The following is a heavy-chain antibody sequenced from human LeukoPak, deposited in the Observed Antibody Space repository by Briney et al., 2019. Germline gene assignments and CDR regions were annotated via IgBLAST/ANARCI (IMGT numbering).Heavy chain of an antibody. Sequence: SLRLSCAASGFTFSSYGMHWVRQAPGKGLEWEAGISYDGRNKEYVDSVKGRFTISRDNSKNTLYLQMNSLRAEDTAVYNCAKDRGYSHGFDYWGQGTLVTVSS. CDR1: GFTFSSYG. V-gene: IGHV3-30*18. CDR2: ISYDGRNK. D-gene: IGHD5-18*01. CDR3: AKDRGYSHGFDY. J-gene: IGHJ4*02.